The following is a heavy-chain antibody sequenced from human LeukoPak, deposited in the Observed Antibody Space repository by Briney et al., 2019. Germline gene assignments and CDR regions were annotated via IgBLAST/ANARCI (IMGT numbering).Heavy chain of an antibody. J-gene: IGHJ4*02. V-gene: IGHV4-59*11. CDR1: GVSISPHY. CDR2: IFHNGLT. D-gene: IGHD4-17*01. Sequence: SETLSLTCTVSGVSISPHYWTWMRQTPGEGLEWIGYIFHNGLTSYNYSLRSRLTMSVDTPRNQVSLKLTSVTAADTAVYYCTREVSTVTFDYWGQGIMVTVSS. CDR3: TREVSTVTFDY.